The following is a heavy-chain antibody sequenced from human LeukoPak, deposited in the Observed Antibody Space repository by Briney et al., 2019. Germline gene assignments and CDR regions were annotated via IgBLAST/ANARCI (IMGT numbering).Heavy chain of an antibody. D-gene: IGHD3-22*01. CDR1: GGTFISYA. CDR3: ARERTANYYDSSGYTQ. V-gene: IGHV1-69*13. J-gene: IGHJ4*02. Sequence: GASVKVSCKASGGTFISYAISWVRQAPGQGLEWMGGIIPIFGTANYAQKFQGRVTITADESTSTAYMELSSLRSEDTAVYYCARERTANYYDSSGYTQWGQGTLVTVSS. CDR2: IIPIFGTA.